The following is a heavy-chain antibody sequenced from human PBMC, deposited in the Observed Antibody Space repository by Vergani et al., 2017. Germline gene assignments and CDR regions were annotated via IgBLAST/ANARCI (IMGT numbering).Heavy chain of an antibody. CDR1: GFTFSSYS. CDR3: ARAYCSSTSCYGGY. Sequence: EVQLVESGGGLVKPGGSLRLSCAASGFTFSSYSMNWVRQAPGKGLEWVSSISSSSSYIYHADSVKGRLTISRDNAKNSLYLQMNSLRAEDTAVYYCARAYCSSTSCYGGYWGQGTLVTVSS. CDR2: ISSSSSYI. J-gene: IGHJ4*02. V-gene: IGHV3-21*01. D-gene: IGHD2-2*01.